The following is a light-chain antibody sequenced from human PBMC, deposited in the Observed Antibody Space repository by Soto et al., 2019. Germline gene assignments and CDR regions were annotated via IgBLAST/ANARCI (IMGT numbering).Light chain of an antibody. J-gene: IGKJ1*01. CDR2: AAS. Sequence: IQMTHSAASRSASVGDRVTITCRASQGIRNDLGWYQQKPGKAPKLLIYAASSLQSGVPSRFSGSGSGTDFTLTISSLQPQDFATYYCLQDYNYPWTFGQGTKVDIK. CDR3: LQDYNYPWT. V-gene: IGKV1-6*01. CDR1: QGIRND.